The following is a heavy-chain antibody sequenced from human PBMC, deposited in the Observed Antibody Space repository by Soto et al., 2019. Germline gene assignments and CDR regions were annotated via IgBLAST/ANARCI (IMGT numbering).Heavy chain of an antibody. CDR1: GDTFTDYY. V-gene: IGHV1-46*01. CDR3: ARGGHVVVVAAALDY. CDR2: VNPSGGHT. J-gene: IGHJ4*02. Sequence: QVQLMQSGAEVKKPGASVKVSCKASGDTFTDYYIHWVRQAPGQGLEWMGTVNPSGGHTTYAQHFLGRMTMTRDTSNSTLYMELTSLTSDDTAVYYCARGGHVVVVAAALDYWGQGTIVTVSS. D-gene: IGHD2-21*02.